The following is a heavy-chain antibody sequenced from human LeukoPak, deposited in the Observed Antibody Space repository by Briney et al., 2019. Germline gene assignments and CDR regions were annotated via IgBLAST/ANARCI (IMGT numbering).Heavy chain of an antibody. CDR2: IYYSGST. CDR3: ARMLQVRGVIIPLFDY. J-gene: IGHJ4*02. V-gene: IGHV4-59*12. D-gene: IGHD3-10*01. Sequence: PSETLSLTCTVSGGSISSYYWSWIRQPPGKGLEWIGYIYYSGSTNYNPSLKSRVTISVDTSKNQFSLKLSSVTAADTAVYYCARMLQVRGVIIPLFDYWGQGTLVTVSS. CDR1: GGSISSYY.